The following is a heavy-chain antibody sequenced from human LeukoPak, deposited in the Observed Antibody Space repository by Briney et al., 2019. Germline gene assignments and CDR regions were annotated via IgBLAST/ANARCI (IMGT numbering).Heavy chain of an antibody. Sequence: PSETLSLTCTVSGGSISSYYWSWIRQPAGKGLEWIGRIYTSGSTNYNPSLKSRVTMSVDTSKNQFSLKLSSVTAADTAVYYCAVKVIAAAGADAFDIWGQGTMVTVSS. V-gene: IGHV4-4*07. J-gene: IGHJ3*02. CDR3: AVKVIAAAGADAFDI. D-gene: IGHD6-13*01. CDR2: IYTSGST. CDR1: GGSISSYY.